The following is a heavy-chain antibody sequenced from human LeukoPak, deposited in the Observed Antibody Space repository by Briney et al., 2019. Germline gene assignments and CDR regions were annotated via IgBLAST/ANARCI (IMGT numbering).Heavy chain of an antibody. CDR1: GFTFTSSA. J-gene: IGHJ6*04. CDR2: IVVGSGNT. D-gene: IGHD2-15*01. Sequence: ASVKVSCKASGFTFTSSAVQWVRQARGQRLEWIGWIVVGSGNTNYTQKFQERVTITRDMSTSTAYMELSSLRSEGTAVYYCAAGAGYCSGGSCYLDYYYYGMDVWGKGTTVTVSS. CDR3: AAGAGYCSGGSCYLDYYYYGMDV. V-gene: IGHV1-58*01.